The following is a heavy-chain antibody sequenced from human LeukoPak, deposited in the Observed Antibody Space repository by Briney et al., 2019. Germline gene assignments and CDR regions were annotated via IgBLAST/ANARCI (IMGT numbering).Heavy chain of an antibody. D-gene: IGHD2-15*01. Sequence: PSETPSLTCTVSGYSISSGYYWGWIRQPPGKGLEWIGSIHHSGNTYYNPSLKSRVTISVDTSKNQFSLKLSSVTAADTAVYYCARAIYCSGGSCYSSQYFDLWGRGTLVTVSS. V-gene: IGHV4-38-2*02. CDR2: IHHSGNT. CDR1: GYSISSGYY. CDR3: ARAIYCSGGSCYSSQYFDL. J-gene: IGHJ2*01.